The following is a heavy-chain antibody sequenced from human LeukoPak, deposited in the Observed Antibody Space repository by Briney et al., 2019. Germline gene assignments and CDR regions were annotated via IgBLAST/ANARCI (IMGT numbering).Heavy chain of an antibody. CDR1: GGSISSGSYY. CDR2: IYYSGST. D-gene: IGHD3-10*01. CDR3: ARRHFGSALRDY. Sequence: SETLSLTCTVSGGSISSGSYYWGWIRQPPGKGLEWIGNIYYSGSTSYNPSLKSRVTISVDTSKNQFSLKLSFVTAADTAVYYCARRHFGSALRDYWGQGTLVTVSS. V-gene: IGHV4-39*01. J-gene: IGHJ4*02.